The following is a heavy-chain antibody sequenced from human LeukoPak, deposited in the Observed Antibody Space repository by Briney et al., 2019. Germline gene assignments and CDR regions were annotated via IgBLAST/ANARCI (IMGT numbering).Heavy chain of an antibody. CDR3: ARVWVDSSGWYGNYYYYGMDV. Sequence: GGALRLSSAVSGLTLSDHYMDWVRQAPGPGLEWVGRRNKANSYTTEYAASMKGRFTISRDDSKNSLYLQMNSLKTEDTAVYYCARVWVDSSGWYGNYYYYGMDVWGQGTTVTVSS. CDR2: RNKANSYTT. CDR1: GLTLSDHY. D-gene: IGHD6-19*01. V-gene: IGHV3-72*01. J-gene: IGHJ6*02.